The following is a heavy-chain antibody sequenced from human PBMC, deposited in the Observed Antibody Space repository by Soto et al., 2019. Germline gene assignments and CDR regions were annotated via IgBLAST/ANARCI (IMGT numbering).Heavy chain of an antibody. CDR3: AKDLRVWLRNAFDV. J-gene: IGHJ3*01. CDR1: GFTFSNYA. CDR2: IVGSRT. V-gene: IGHV3-23*01. D-gene: IGHD5-12*01. Sequence: GGSLRLSCAASGFTFSNYAMSWVRQAPGKGLECVSTIVGSRTYYTDSVKGRFTISRDNSQNTLYLQMNHLRADDTAVYYCAKDLRVWLRNAFDVWGQGTMVTVSS.